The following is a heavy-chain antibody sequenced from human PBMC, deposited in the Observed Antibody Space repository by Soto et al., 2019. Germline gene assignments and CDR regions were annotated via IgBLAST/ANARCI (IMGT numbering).Heavy chain of an antibody. CDR1: RFPFSRFA. Sequence: AYLRLSCSASRFPFSRFAIHWVLQAPGKGLLYVLGISFNGCDTYHAYSVKGRFSISRHNSKNMVYLQMCSLRVEDTAVYYCVEDGAVTVSGWFFDYWGQRTQVTVSS. J-gene: IGHJ4*02. CDR2: ISFNGCDT. V-gene: IGHV3-64D*06. D-gene: IGHD4-4*01. CDR3: VEDGAVTVSGWFFDY.